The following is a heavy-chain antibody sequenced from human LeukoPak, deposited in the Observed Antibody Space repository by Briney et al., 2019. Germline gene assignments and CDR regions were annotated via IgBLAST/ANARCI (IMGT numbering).Heavy chain of an antibody. CDR3: VKESAADATFHFDY. J-gene: IGHJ4*02. CDR2: LWADGNTA. D-gene: IGHD6-13*01. V-gene: IGHV3-33*06. Sequence: GGSLRLSCAASGFTFNIFGMHWVRQVPGNGLEWLAVLWADGNTAYYAGSVKGRFTISRGSSENTLYLQMNSLRSEDTALYYCVKESAADATFHFDYWGQGTLVTVSS. CDR1: GFTFNIFG.